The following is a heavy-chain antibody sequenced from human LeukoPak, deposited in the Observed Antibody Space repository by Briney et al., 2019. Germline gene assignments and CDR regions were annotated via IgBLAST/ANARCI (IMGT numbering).Heavy chain of an antibody. J-gene: IGHJ4*02. CDR2: IYYSGST. CDR1: GGSISTYY. CDR3: AGDTGQQPYPDY. D-gene: IGHD6-13*01. V-gene: IGHV4-59*12. Sequence: SETLSLTCTVSGGSISTYYWSWIRQPPGKGLEWIGYIYYSGSTNYNPSLKSRVTMSVETSKNQFSLKLDSVTAADTAVYYCAGDTGQQPYPDYWGQGALVTVSS.